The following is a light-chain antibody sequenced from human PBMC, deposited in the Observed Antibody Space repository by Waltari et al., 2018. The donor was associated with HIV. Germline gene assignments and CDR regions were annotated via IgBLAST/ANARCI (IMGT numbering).Light chain of an antibody. Sequence: QSVLTQPPSASGTPGQRVSISCSGSSSNIGSNYVYWYQQLPGTAPKLLMYRNDERPSGVPDRFSGSKSGTSASLAISGLRSEDEADYYCAAWDDSLSAWVCGGGTKLTVL. CDR2: RND. J-gene: IGLJ3*02. V-gene: IGLV1-47*01. CDR3: AAWDDSLSAWV. CDR1: SSNIGSNY.